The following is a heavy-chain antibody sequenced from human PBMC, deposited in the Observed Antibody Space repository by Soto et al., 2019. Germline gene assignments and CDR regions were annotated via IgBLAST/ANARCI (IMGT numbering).Heavy chain of an antibody. Sequence: SVKVSCKASGGTFSRYGISWVRQAPGQGLEWMGGIIPIFGTANYAQKFQGRVTITADESTSTAYMELSSLRSEDTAVYYCARRRGAYYDILTEPDDYYYYVMXVWGQGTTVXVSS. V-gene: IGHV1-69*13. CDR3: ARRRGAYYDILTEPDDYYYYVMXV. J-gene: IGHJ6*02. CDR1: GGTFSRYG. CDR2: IIPIFGTA. D-gene: IGHD3-9*01.